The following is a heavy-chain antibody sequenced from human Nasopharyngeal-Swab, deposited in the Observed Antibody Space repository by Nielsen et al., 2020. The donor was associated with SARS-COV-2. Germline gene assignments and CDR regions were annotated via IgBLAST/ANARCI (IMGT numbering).Heavy chain of an antibody. Sequence: WIRQPPGKGLEWIGYIYYSGGANYNLSLKSRVTISEDTSRNQFSLKLNSVTAADTAAYYCAKYAHYDFLSGYHLGWFDPWGQGTLVTVSS. V-gene: IGHV4-59*01. CDR2: IYYSGGA. J-gene: IGHJ5*02. D-gene: IGHD3-3*01. CDR3: AKYAHYDFLSGYHLGWFDP.